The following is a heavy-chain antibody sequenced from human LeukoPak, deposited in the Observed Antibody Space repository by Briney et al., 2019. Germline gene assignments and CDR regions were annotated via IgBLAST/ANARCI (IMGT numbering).Heavy chain of an antibody. J-gene: IGHJ4*02. CDR1: GYTLTELS. Sequence: GASVKVSCKVSGYTLTELSMHWVRQAPGKGLEWMGGFDPEDGETIYAQKFQGRVTMTEDTSTDTAYMELSSLRSEDTAAYYCATDQGGRYFDWSEGYYFDYWGQGTLVTVSS. CDR2: FDPEDGET. CDR3: ATDQGGRYFDWSEGYYFDY. D-gene: IGHD3-9*01. V-gene: IGHV1-24*01.